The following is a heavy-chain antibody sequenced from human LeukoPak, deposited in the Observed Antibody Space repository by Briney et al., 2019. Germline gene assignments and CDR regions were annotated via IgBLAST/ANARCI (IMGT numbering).Heavy chain of an antibody. D-gene: IGHD1-26*01. V-gene: IGHV4-34*01. J-gene: IGHJ6*03. CDR2: INHSGST. CDR1: GGSFSGYY. Sequence: SETLSLTCAVYGGSFSGYYWSWIRHPPGQGLEWIGEINHSGSTNYNPSLKSRVTISVDTSKNQFSLKLSSVTAADTAVYYCARGRILGYYYYYYYMDVWGKGTTVTVSS. CDR3: ARGRILGYYYYYYYMDV.